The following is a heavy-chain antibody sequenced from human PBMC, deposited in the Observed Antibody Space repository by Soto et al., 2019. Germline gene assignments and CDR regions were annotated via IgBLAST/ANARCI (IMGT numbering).Heavy chain of an antibody. CDR1: GDSISSSSYY. CDR3: SRHLSMVRGVTHFDP. CDR2: IYYSGST. V-gene: IGHV4-39*01. Sequence: QLQVQESGPGLVKPSETLSLTCTVSGDSISSSSYYWGWIRQPPGKGLGWIGSIYYSGSTYYNPSLKSRVTISVDTSKNHFSLKLSSVTAADTALYYCSRHLSMVRGVTHFDPWGQGTLVTVSS. D-gene: IGHD3-10*01. J-gene: IGHJ5*02.